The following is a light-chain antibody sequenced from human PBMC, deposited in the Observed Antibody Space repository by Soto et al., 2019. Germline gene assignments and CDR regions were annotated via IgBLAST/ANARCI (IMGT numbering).Light chain of an antibody. CDR3: QQRSNWPLEVT. J-gene: IGKJ5*01. Sequence: EIVLTHSPATLSLSPGDRATLSCRASQSVSRSLAWYQQRPGQAPRLLIYDASKRATGIPARFSGSGSGTDFTLTISSLEAEDFAVYYCQQRSNWPLEVTFGQGTRLEIK. V-gene: IGKV3-11*01. CDR1: QSVSRS. CDR2: DAS.